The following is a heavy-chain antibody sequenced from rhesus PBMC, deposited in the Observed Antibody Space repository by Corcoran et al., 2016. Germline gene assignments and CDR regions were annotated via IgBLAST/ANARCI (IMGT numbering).Heavy chain of an antibody. V-gene: IGHV2-174*01. Sequence: KESGPGLVAPSQSLSITCTVSGFSLTSYGVDRVGQAPGKGLEWLGVIWGVGSTNYNSALKSRLSISKDNSKSQVFLKMNSLQTDDTAMYYCASGELGRGFAYWGQGTLVTVSA. D-gene: IGHD1-7*02. CDR1: GFSLTSYG. CDR3: ASGELGRGFAY. CDR2: IWGVGSTN. J-gene: IGHJ3*01.